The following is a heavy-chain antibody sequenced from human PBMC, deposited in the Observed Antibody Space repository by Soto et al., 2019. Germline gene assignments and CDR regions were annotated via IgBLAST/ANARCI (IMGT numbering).Heavy chain of an antibody. CDR1: GDSVSSNSVC. D-gene: IGHD6-13*01. Sequence: PSQTLSLTCAISGDSVSSNSVCWNWIRQSPSRGLEWLGRTYYRSKWYSDYGASVRGRININADTSKNQVSLQLDSVTPEDTAVYFCAKDTSSWYLDYWGQGTQVTVSS. CDR2: TYYRSKWYS. CDR3: AKDTSSWYLDY. J-gene: IGHJ4*02. V-gene: IGHV6-1*01.